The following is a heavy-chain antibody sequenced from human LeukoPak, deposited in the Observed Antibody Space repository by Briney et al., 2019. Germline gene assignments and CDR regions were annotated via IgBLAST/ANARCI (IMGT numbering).Heavy chain of an antibody. D-gene: IGHD4-17*01. CDR2: IYPGDYDT. CDR1: GYSFTSYW. J-gene: IGHJ4*02. V-gene: IGHV5-51*01. CDR3: ARRGGSAVTTLDY. Sequence: GESLKISCRGSGYSFTSYWIGWVRQMPGKGLEWMGIIYPGDYDTRYSPSFQGQVIISADKSISTAYLQWSSLKASDTAMYYCARRGGSAVTTLDYWGQGTLVTVSS.